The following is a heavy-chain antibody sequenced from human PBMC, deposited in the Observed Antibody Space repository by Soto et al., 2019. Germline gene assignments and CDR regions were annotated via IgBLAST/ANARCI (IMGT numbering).Heavy chain of an antibody. CDR1: GFTFSSYA. CDR3: AKDKSNTARYYHGMDV. CDR2: IRGSGGST. V-gene: IGHV3-23*01. D-gene: IGHD5-18*01. J-gene: IGHJ6*02. Sequence: GVLRLSCAASGFTFSSYAMSWVRQAPGKGLEWVSAIRGSGGSTYYADSVKGRFTISRDNSKNTLYLQMNSLRAEDTAVYYCAKDKSNTARYYHGMDVWGQGTTVTVSS.